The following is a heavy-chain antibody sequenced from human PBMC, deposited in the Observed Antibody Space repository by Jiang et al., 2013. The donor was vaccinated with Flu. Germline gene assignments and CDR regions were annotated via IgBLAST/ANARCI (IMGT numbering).Heavy chain of an antibody. V-gene: IGHV4-59*01. CDR2: IYYSGST. J-gene: IGHJ5*02. Sequence: GSGLVKPSETLSLTCTVSGGSISSYYWSWIRQPPGKGLEWIGYIYYSGSTNYNPSLKSRVTISVDTSKNQFSLKLSSVTAADTAVYYCARDRIDNWFDPWGQGTLVTVSS. CDR3: ARDRIDNWFDP. CDR1: GGSISSYY.